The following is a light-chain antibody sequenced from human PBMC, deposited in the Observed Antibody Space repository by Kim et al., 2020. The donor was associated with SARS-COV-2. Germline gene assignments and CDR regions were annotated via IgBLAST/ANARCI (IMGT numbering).Light chain of an antibody. Sequence: ELTQPPSVSVSPGQTASITCSGDRLGNKYVSWYQQKPGQSPVLVIYQDTKRPSGIPERFSGSNSGSTATLTISGTQTMDEADYYCQAWDTGTAIFGTGTKVTVL. CDR2: QDT. J-gene: IGLJ1*01. CDR3: QAWDTGTAI. CDR1: RLGNKY. V-gene: IGLV3-1*01.